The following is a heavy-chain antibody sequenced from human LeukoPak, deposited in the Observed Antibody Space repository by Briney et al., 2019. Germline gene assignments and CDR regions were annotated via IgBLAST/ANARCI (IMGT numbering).Heavy chain of an antibody. J-gene: IGHJ4*02. CDR1: GYSISSGYY. CDR3: ARVLREVIHYFDY. V-gene: IGHV4-38-2*01. CDR2: IYHSGST. Sequence: PSETLSLTCAVSGYSISSGYYWGWIRQPPGKGLEWIGSIYHSGSTYYNPSLKSRVTISVDTSKNQFSLKLSSVTAADTAVYYCARVLREVIHYFDYWGQGTLVTVSS. D-gene: IGHD3-10*01.